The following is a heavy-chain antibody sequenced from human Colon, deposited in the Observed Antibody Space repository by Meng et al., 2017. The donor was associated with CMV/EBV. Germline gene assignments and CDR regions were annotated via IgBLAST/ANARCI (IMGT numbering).Heavy chain of an antibody. V-gene: IGHV1-18*01. CDR2: ISAYNGYT. CDR3: ARGRGFPTVRGAPLPTYAFYYGMDV. J-gene: IGHJ6*02. Sequence: ASVKVSCKASGYTFSSYGITWVRQAPGQGLEWMGWISAYNGYTNYAQKLQGRVTMTTDTSTSTAYMELSNLRSDDTAVYFCARGRGFPTVRGAPLPTYAFYYGMDVWGQGTTVTVSS. D-gene: IGHD3-10*01. CDR1: GYTFSSYG.